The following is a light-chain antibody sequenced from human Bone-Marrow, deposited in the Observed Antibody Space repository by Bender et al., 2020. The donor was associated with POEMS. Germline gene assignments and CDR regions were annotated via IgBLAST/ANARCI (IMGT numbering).Light chain of an antibody. Sequence: YELTQPPSMSVSPGQTARIPCSGDKLGQRYVCWYQQKPGQSPILIIYQDNKRPSGIPERFSGSRSGTSASLAISGLQSEDEADYSCAVWDDSLNGWVFGGGTKLTVL. V-gene: IGLV3-1*01. CDR1: KLGQRY. CDR3: AVWDDSLNGWV. CDR2: QDN. J-gene: IGLJ3*02.